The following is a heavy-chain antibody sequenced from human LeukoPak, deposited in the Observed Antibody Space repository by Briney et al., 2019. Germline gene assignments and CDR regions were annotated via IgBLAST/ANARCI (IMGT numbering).Heavy chain of an antibody. J-gene: IGHJ6*03. CDR2: INHSGST. CDR1: GGSLSGYY. CDR3: AREGYPRRYCSSTSCRSGYYYMDV. D-gene: IGHD2-2*01. Sequence: PSETLSLTCAVYGGSLSGYYWSWIRQPPGKGLEWIGEINHSGSTNYNPSLKSRVTISVGTSKNQFSLKLSSVTAADTAVYYCAREGYPRRYCSSTSCRSGYYYMDVWGEGTTVTVSS. V-gene: IGHV4-34*01.